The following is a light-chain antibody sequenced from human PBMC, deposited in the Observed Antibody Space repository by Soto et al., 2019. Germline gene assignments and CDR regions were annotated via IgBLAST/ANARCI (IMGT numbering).Light chain of an antibody. CDR2: AAS. CDR1: QGISSY. J-gene: IGKJ1*01. Sequence: AIRLTQSPSSFSASTGDRVTITCRASQGISSYLAWYQQKPGNAPKILIYAASTLQSGVPSRFSGSGSGTDFTLTISCLQSEDFATYYCQQYYSYPRTFGQGTKVEIK. CDR3: QQYYSYPRT. V-gene: IGKV1-8*01.